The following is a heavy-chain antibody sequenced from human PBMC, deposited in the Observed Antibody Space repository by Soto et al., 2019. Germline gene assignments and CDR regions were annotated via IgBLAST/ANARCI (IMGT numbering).Heavy chain of an antibody. J-gene: IGHJ4*01. CDR3: ARGIVETTKGHFDY. D-gene: IGHD1-26*01. CDR2: INHSGRT. CDR1: GGSFSNYY. Sequence: SETLSLTCAVYGGSFSNYYWNWIRQPPGKGLEWIGEINHSGRTNYNPSLKSRLTISVDTSKNQFSLQLTSVTAADTAVYYCARGIVETTKGHFDYWGHGT. V-gene: IGHV4-34*01.